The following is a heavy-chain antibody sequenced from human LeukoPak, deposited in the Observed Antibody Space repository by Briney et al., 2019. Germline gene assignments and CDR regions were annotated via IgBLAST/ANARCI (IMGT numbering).Heavy chain of an antibody. J-gene: IGHJ4*02. D-gene: IGHD6-19*01. V-gene: IGHV3-33*01. CDR3: ARDRWRRYSSGSDY. CDR1: GFTFSSYG. Sequence: GGSLRLSCAASGFTFSSYGMHWVRQPPGKGLEWVAVIWYDGSNKYYADSVKGRFTISRDNSKNTLYLQMNSLRAEDTAVYYCARDRWRRYSSGSDYWGQGTLVTVSS. CDR2: IWYDGSNK.